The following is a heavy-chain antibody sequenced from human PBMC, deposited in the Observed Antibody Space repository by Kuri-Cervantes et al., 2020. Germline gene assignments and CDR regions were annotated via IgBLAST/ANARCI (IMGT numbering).Heavy chain of an antibody. CDR3: ARDGSIPSS. V-gene: IGHV1-69*13. CDR2: IIPMFQTA. D-gene: IGHD6-6*01. Sequence: SVKVSCKASGGTFTNSPFIWVRQAPGQGLEWVGGIIPMFQTAHYAQKFQGRVTITADESTSTAYMELSSLRSEDTAVYYCARDGSIPSSWGQGTLVTVSS. CDR1: GGTFTNSP. J-gene: IGHJ4*02.